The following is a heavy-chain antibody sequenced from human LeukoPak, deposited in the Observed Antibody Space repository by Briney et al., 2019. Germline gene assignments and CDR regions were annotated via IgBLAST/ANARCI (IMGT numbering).Heavy chain of an antibody. Sequence: GASVKVSCKASGYTFTSYGISWVRQAPGQGLEWMGWISAYNGNTNYAQKLQGRVTMTTDTSTSTAYMELRSLRSDDTAVYYCARVAGLIVGATTPPPPPSGYWGQGTLVTVSS. CDR2: ISAYNGNT. CDR1: GYTFTSYG. V-gene: IGHV1-18*01. CDR3: ARVAGLIVGATTPPPPPSGY. J-gene: IGHJ4*02. D-gene: IGHD1-26*01.